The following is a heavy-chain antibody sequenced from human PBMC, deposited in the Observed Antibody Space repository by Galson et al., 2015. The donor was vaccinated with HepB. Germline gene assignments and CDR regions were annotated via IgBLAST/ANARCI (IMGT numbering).Heavy chain of an antibody. CDR1: GYTFTGYY. V-gene: IGHV1-2*04. Sequence: SVKVSCKASGYTFTGYYMHWVRQAPGQGLEWMGWINPNSGGANYAQKFQGWVTMTRDTSISTAYMELSRLRSDDTAVYYCAREHCSGGSCYYWFDPWGQGTLVTVSS. CDR3: AREHCSGGSCYYWFDP. J-gene: IGHJ5*02. CDR2: INPNSGGA. D-gene: IGHD2-15*01.